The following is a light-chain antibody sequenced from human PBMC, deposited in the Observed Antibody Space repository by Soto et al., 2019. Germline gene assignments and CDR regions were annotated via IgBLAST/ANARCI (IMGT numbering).Light chain of an antibody. CDR3: QQYKTYWS. V-gene: IGKV1-5*03. J-gene: IGKJ1*01. CDR2: KAS. Sequence: DIQMTQSPSTLSASVGDRITITCRASQSISSWLAWYQQKPGKAPKVLIYKASTLGSGVPSRFSGSGSGTEFTLTISSLQPDDFATYYCQQYKTYWSFGQGTKVEIK. CDR1: QSISSW.